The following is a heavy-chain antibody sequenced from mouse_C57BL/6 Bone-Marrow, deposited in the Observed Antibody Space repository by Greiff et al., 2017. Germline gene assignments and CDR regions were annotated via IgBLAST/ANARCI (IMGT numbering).Heavy chain of an antibody. V-gene: IGHV1-72*01. D-gene: IGHD1-1*01. CDR3: ARERVYYYYFDY. Sequence: QVQLKQPGAELVKPGASVKLSCKASGYTFTSYWMHWVKQRPGRGLEGIGRIDPNSGGTKYNEKFKSKATLTVDKPSSTAYMQLSSLTSEDSAVYYCARERVYYYYFDYWGQGTTLTVSS. CDR2: IDPNSGGT. CDR1: GYTFTSYW. J-gene: IGHJ2*01.